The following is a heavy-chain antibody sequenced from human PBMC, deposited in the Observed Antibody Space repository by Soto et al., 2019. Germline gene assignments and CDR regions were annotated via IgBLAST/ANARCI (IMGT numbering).Heavy chain of an antibody. CDR3: ARAGVTVATMRWFDP. V-gene: IGHV4-34*01. CDR2: INHSGST. J-gene: IGHJ5*02. Sequence: SETLSLTCAVYGGSFSGYYWSWIRQPPGKGLEWIGEINHSGSTNYNPSLKSRVTISVDTSKNQFSLKLSSVTAADTAVYYCARAGVTVATMRWFDPWGQRTPVTVSS. CDR1: GGSFSGYY. D-gene: IGHD5-12*01.